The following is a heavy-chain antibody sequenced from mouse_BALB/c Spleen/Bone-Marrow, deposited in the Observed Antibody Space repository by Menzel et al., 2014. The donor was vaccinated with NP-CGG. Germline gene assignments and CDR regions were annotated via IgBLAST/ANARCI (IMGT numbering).Heavy chain of an antibody. CDR1: GYAFTNYL. J-gene: IGHJ3*01. D-gene: IGHD4-1*01. V-gene: IGHV1-54*01. CDR2: INPGSGGT. Sequence: QVHVKQSGAELVRPGTSVKVSCKASGYAFTNYLIEWIKQRPGQGLEWIGVINPGSGGTNYNEKFKGKATLTTVKSSSPDYMQLSSLTSDESAVYFCARNANWLFTNWGQGTLVTVSA. CDR3: ARNANWLFTN.